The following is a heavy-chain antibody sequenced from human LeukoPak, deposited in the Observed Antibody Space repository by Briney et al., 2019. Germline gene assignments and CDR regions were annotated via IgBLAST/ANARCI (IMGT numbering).Heavy chain of an antibody. D-gene: IGHD6-13*01. CDR1: GLTFSSYE. V-gene: IGHV3-48*03. Sequence: GGSLRLSCAASGLTFSSYEMNWVRKAPGKGLEWVSYISSSGSTIYYADSVKGRFTISRDNAKSSLYLQMNSLRAEDTAVYYCARVLIPGYSSSWYIGYYYYGMDVWGQGTTVTVSS. J-gene: IGHJ6*02. CDR2: ISSSGSTI. CDR3: ARVLIPGYSSSWYIGYYYYGMDV.